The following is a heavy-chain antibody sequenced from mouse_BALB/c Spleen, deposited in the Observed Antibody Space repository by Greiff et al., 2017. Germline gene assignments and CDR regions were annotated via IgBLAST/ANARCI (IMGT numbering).Heavy chain of an antibody. V-gene: IGHV5-6-3*01. CDR2: INSNGGST. CDR1: GFTFSSYG. J-gene: IGHJ4*01. CDR3: AREGGLLRYYYAMDY. Sequence: DVMLVESGGGLVQPGGSLKLSCAASGFTFSSYGMSWVRQTPDKRLELVATINSNGGSTYYPDSVKGRFTISRDNAKNTLYLQMSSLKSEDTAMYYCAREGGLLRYYYAMDYWGQGTSVTVSS. D-gene: IGHD1-1*01.